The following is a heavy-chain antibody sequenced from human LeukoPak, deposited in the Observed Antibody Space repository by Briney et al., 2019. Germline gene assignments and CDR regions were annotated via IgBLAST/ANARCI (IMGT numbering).Heavy chain of an antibody. CDR3: ARDITVVSSASIGFDY. J-gene: IGHJ4*02. CDR1: GYTFTSYG. D-gene: IGHD3-16*01. V-gene: IGHV1-18*01. CDR2: ISSYNGKT. Sequence: ASAQVSSKASGYTFTSYGLSWVRQAPGQGLEWLGWISSYNGKTNYAQKFQGRLTMTTDTSTSTAYMELRSLTSDDTAVYYCARDITVVSSASIGFDYWSQGTVVTVSS.